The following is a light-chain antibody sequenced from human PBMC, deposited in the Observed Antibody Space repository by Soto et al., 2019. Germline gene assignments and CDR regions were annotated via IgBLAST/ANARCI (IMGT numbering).Light chain of an antibody. CDR1: RIVNIY. CDR2: DAS. CDR3: QQSYKTPWT. Sequence: DIQMTQSPSSLSASVGNRVTISCRASRIVNIYLNWYQQKPGKAPKLLISDASTLLSRVPPRFSGSGSGTDFTLTISSLQPEDFATYHCQQSYKTPWTFGQGTKVEI. V-gene: IGKV1-39*01. J-gene: IGKJ1*01.